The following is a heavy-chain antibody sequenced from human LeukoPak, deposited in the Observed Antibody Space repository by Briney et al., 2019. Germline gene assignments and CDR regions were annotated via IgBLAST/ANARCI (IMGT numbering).Heavy chain of an antibody. V-gene: IGHV4-30-4*01. CDR3: VRGTTDWFDP. CDR2: IYYSGST. CDR1: GGSISSGDYY. D-gene: IGHD1-7*01. Sequence: KASETLSLTCTVSGGSISSGDYYWSWIRQPPGKGLEWIGYIYYSGSTYYNPSLKSRVTISVDTSKNQFSLKLRSVTAADTAVYYCVRGTTDWFDPWGQGTLVTVSS. J-gene: IGHJ5*02.